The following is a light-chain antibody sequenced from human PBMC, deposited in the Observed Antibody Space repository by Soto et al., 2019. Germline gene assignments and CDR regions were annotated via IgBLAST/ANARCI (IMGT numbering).Light chain of an antibody. CDR1: QTVRNNY. V-gene: IGKV3-20*01. J-gene: IGKJ5*01. Sequence: EFVLTQSPGTLSLSPGERATLSCRASQTVRNNYLAWYQQKPGQAPRLLIYDASSRATGIPDRFSGGGSGTDFTLTISRLEPEDFAVYYCQQYGSSPQITFGQGTRLEIK. CDR3: QQYGSSPQIT. CDR2: DAS.